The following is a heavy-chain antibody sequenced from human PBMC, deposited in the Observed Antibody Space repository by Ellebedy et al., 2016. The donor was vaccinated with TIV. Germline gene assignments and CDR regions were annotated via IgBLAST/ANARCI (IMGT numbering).Heavy chain of an antibody. D-gene: IGHD1-14*01. CDR3: PRVSLTSKGLPITDWYFDL. V-gene: IGHV3-7*01. J-gene: IGHJ2*01. Sequence: DSVKGRFTISRDSAKNSLYLQINSLRAENTAVYYCPRVSLTSKGLPITDWYFDLWGRGTLVTVSS.